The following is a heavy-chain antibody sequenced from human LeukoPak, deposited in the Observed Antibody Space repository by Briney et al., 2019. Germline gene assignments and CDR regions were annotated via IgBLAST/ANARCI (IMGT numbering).Heavy chain of an antibody. Sequence: PSETLSLTCAVYGGSFSGYYWSWIRQPPGKGLEWIGEINHSGSTNYNPSLKSRVTISVDTSKNQFSLKLSSVTAADTAVYYCAREYSYRPPRFDYWGQGTLVTVSS. J-gene: IGHJ4*02. D-gene: IGHD5-18*01. CDR2: INHSGST. CDR1: GGSFSGYY. CDR3: AREYSYRPPRFDY. V-gene: IGHV4-34*01.